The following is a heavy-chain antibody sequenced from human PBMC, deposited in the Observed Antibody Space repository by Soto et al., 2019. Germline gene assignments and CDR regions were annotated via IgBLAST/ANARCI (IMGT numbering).Heavy chain of an antibody. D-gene: IGHD4-4*01. J-gene: IGHJ6*02. CDR1: GYSFTSYW. Sequence: GESLKISCKGSGYSFTSYWIGWVRQMPGKGLEWMAIIYPGDSDTRYSPSFQGQVTISADKSISTAYLQWSSLKASDTAMYYCARVDYSNADYYYYYGMDVWGQGTTVTVSS. CDR2: IYPGDSDT. CDR3: ARVDYSNADYYYYYGMDV. V-gene: IGHV5-51*01.